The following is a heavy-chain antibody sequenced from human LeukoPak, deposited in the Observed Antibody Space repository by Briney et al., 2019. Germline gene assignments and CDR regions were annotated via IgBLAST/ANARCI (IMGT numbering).Heavy chain of an antibody. CDR2: INSDGSST. J-gene: IGHJ4*02. CDR3: ARSEDSSGYYYEFDY. Sequence: PGGSLRLSCAASGFTFSSYWMHWVRQAPGKGLVWVSCINSDGSSTSYADSVKGRFTISRDNAKNTLYLQMNSLRAEDTAVYYCARSEDSSGYYYEFDYWGQGTLVTVSS. D-gene: IGHD3-22*01. V-gene: IGHV3-74*01. CDR1: GFTFSSYW.